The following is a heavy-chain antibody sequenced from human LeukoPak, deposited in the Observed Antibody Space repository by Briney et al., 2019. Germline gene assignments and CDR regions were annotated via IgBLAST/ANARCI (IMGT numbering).Heavy chain of an antibody. V-gene: IGHV3-23*01. D-gene: IGHD5-24*01. CDR3: AKDMERWLQSTFDY. Sequence: GGSLRLSCAASGFTFSSYAMSWVRQAPGKGLEWVSGISGSGDSTYYADAVKGRFTISRDNSKNTLYLQMNSLRAEDTAVYYCAKDMERWLQSTFDYWGQGTLVTVSS. J-gene: IGHJ4*02. CDR2: ISGSGDST. CDR1: GFTFSSYA.